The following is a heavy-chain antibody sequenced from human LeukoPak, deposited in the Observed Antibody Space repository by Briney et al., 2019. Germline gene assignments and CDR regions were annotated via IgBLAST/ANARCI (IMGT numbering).Heavy chain of an antibody. CDR2: IYYSGST. CDR3: ARPASRDYYFVL. D-gene: IGHD3-10*01. J-gene: IGHJ3*01. V-gene: IGHV4-59*01. CDR1: GGSISSYY. Sequence: SETLSLTCTVSGGSISSYYWSWIRQPPGKGLEWIGYIYYSGSTNYNPSLKSRVTISVDTSKNQFSLKLSSVTAADTAVYYCARPASRDYYFVLWGEGTMVSVS.